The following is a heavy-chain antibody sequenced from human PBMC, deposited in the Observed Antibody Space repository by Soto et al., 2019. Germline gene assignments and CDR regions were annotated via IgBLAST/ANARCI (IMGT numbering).Heavy chain of an antibody. CDR3: ARGGVTVVRGVSGRDGMDV. V-gene: IGHV1-2*04. CDR2: INPNSGGT. CDR1: GYTFTGYY. D-gene: IGHD3-10*01. Sequence: ASVKVSCKASGYTFTGYYMHWVRQAPGQGLEWMGWINPNSGGTNYAQKFQGWVTMTRDTSISTAYMERSRLRSDDTAVYYCARGGVTVVRGVSGRDGMDVWGQGTTVTVSS. J-gene: IGHJ6*02.